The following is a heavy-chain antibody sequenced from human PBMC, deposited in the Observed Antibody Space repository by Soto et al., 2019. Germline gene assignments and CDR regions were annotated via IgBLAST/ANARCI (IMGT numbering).Heavy chain of an antibody. CDR2: ISDSSRTI. Sequence: GGSLRLSCAASGFTFSSYSMNWVRQAPGKGLEWVSYISDSSRTIYYADSVKGRFTISRDNAKNSLYLQMNGLRDEDTAVYYCARGSGYPNNWFDSWGQATRVTVSS. V-gene: IGHV3-48*02. CDR3: ARGSGYPNNWFDS. CDR1: GFTFSSYS. J-gene: IGHJ5*01. D-gene: IGHD3-3*01.